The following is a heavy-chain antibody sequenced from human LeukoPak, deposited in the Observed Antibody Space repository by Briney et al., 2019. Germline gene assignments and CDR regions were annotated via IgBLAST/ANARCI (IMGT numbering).Heavy chain of an antibody. J-gene: IGHJ4*02. D-gene: IGHD5-18*01. CDR1: GGSISSSNW. CDR3: ARVRYTAMVHFDY. CDR2: IYHSGST. V-gene: IGHV4-4*02. Sequence: SETLSLTCTVSGGSISSSNWWSWVRQPPGKGLEWIGEIYHSGSTNYNPSLKSRVTISVDKSKNQFSLKLSSVTAADTAVYYCARVRYTAMVHFDYWGQGTLVTVSS.